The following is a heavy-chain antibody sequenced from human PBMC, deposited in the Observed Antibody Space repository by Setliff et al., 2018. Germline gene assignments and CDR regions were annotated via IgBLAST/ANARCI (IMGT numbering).Heavy chain of an antibody. Sequence: PSETLSLTCTVSGGSISSYYWSWIRQPAGKGLEWIGRIYTTGSTKYNPSLKSRVTMSVDTSKKQFSLKLNSVTAADTAVYYCAKEYVVIQFVTNVRNHYGMYVWGQGTTVTVSS. J-gene: IGHJ6*02. V-gene: IGHV4-4*07. D-gene: IGHD2-21*01. CDR2: IYTTGST. CDR1: GGSISSYY. CDR3: AKEYVVIQFVTNVRNHYGMYV.